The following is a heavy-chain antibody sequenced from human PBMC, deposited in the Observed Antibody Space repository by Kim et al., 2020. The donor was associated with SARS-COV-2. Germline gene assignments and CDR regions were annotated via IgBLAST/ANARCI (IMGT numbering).Heavy chain of an antibody. CDR1: GFTFSSYA. D-gene: IGHD6-6*01. Sequence: GGSLRLSCAASGFTFSSYAMSWVRQAPGKGLEWVSAISGSGGSTYYADSVKGRFTFSRDNSKNTLYLQMNSLRAEDTAVYYCAKRPSSIAARPVWYYFDYWGQGTLVTISS. V-gene: IGHV3-23*01. J-gene: IGHJ4*02. CDR3: AKRPSSIAARPVWYYFDY. CDR2: ISGSGGST.